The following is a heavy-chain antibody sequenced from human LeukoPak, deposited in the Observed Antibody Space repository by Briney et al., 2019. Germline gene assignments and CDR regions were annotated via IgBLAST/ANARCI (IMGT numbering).Heavy chain of an antibody. Sequence: GGSLRLSCAASGFTFDDYAMHWVRQAPGKGLEWVSGISWNSGSIGYADSVKGRFTISRDNAKNSLYLQMNSLRAEDMALYYCAQADHNSNAFDIWGQGTMVTVSS. CDR2: ISWNSGSI. CDR1: GFTFDDYA. J-gene: IGHJ3*02. D-gene: IGHD4-23*01. CDR3: AQADHNSNAFDI. V-gene: IGHV3-9*03.